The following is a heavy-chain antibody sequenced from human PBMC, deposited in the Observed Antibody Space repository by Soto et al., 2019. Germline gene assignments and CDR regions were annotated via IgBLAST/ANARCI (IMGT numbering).Heavy chain of an antibody. D-gene: IGHD3-9*01. V-gene: IGHV1-18*01. Sequence: ASVKVSCKASGYTFTSYGISWVRQAPGQGLEWMGWISAYNGNTNYAQKLQGRVTMTTDTSTSTAYMELRSLRSDDTAVYYCARGALRYFDWLSNDAFDIWGQGTLVTVSS. CDR1: GYTFTSYG. CDR3: ARGALRYFDWLSNDAFDI. CDR2: ISAYNGNT. J-gene: IGHJ3*02.